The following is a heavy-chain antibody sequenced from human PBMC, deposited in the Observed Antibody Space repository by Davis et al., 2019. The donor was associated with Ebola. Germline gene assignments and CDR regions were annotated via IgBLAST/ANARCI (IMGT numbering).Heavy chain of an antibody. V-gene: IGHV1-18*01. CDR1: GYTFTSFG. CDR3: ARASVVAAPFDY. J-gene: IGHJ4*02. CDR2: ISAYNGNT. Sequence: AASVKVSCKPSGYTFTSFGISWVRQAPGQGLEWMGWISAYNGNTNYAQKLQGRVTMTTDTSTNTAYMELRSLRSDDTAVYYCARASVVAAPFDYWGQGALVTVSS. D-gene: IGHD2-15*01.